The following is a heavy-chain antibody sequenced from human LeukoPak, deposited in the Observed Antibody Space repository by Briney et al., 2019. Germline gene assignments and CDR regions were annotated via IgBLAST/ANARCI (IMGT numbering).Heavy chain of an antibody. J-gene: IGHJ2*01. V-gene: IGHV3-33*01. D-gene: IGHD2-2*01. CDR2: IWYDGSNK. Sequence: PGRSLRLSCAASGFTFSSYGMHWVRQAPGKGLEWVAVIWYDGSNKYYADSVKGRFTISRDNSKNTLYLQMNSLRAEDTAVYYCARDTLSSSYWYFDLWGRGTLVTVSS. CDR1: GFTFSSYG. CDR3: ARDTLSSSYWYFDL.